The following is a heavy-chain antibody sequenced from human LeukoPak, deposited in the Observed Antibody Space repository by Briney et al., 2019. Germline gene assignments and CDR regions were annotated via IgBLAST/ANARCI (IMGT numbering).Heavy chain of an antibody. J-gene: IGHJ6*03. Sequence: SETLSLTCTVSGGSISSYYWSWIRQPPGKGLEWIGYIYYSGSTNYNPSLKSRVTISVDTSKNQFSLKLSSVTAADTAVYYCARGQTDFWSGLTHYYYYYMDVWGKGTTVTVSS. CDR3: ARGQTDFWSGLTHYYYYYMDV. CDR1: GGSISSYY. CDR2: IYYSGST. D-gene: IGHD3-3*01. V-gene: IGHV4-59*01.